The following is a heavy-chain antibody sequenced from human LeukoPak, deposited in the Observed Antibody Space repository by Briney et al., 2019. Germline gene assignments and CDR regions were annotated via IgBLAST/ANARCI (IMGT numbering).Heavy chain of an antibody. CDR1: GFTFSSYG. J-gene: IGHJ4*02. D-gene: IGHD3-10*01. CDR2: IRYDGSNK. Sequence: GGSLRLSCAASGFTFSSYGMRWVRQAPGKGLEWVAFIRYDGSNKYYADSVKGRLTISRVNSKNTLYLQMNSLRAEDTAVYYCAKGTSMVRGDLFDYWGQGTLVTVSS. V-gene: IGHV3-30*02. CDR3: AKGTSMVRGDLFDY.